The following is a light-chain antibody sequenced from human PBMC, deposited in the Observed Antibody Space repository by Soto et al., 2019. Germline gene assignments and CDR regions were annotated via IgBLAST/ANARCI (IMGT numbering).Light chain of an antibody. J-gene: IGKJ1*01. V-gene: IGKV1-5*01. CDR2: DAS. CDR3: QQYYHNRM. Sequence: DIQMTQSPSTLSASVGDRVTITCRASQYISHWLAWYQQKPGKAPRLLIYDASSLESGVPSRFSGSGSGTEFTLTISDLQPDDFATYFCQQYYHNRMFGQGTKVEIK. CDR1: QYISHW.